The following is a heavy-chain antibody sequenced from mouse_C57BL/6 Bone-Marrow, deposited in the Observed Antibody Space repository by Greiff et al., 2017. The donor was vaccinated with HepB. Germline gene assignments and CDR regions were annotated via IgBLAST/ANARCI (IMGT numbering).Heavy chain of an antibody. CDR2: IYPGSGST. J-gene: IGHJ2*01. CDR1: GYTFTSYW. CDR3: ARKRVVAPDY. V-gene: IGHV1-55*01. D-gene: IGHD1-1*01. Sequence: QVHVKQPGAELVKPGASVKMSCKASGYTFTSYWITWVKQRPGQGLEWIGDIYPGSGSTNYNEKFKSKATLTVDTSSSTAYMQLSSLTSEDSAVYYCARKRVVAPDYWGQGTTLTVSS.